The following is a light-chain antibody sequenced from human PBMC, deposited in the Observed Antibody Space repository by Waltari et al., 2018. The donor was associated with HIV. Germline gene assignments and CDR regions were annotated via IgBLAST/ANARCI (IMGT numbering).Light chain of an antibody. Sequence: NFMLTQPHSVSESPGKTVTISCTRSSGNIASNYVQWYQLRPGTSPTTVIYEDKQRPSGVPDRFSGSIDSSSNSASLTISGLKTEDEADYYCQSYDSSNFWVFGGGTKRTVL. CDR2: EDK. CDR1: SGNIASNY. CDR3: QSYDSSNFWV. J-gene: IGLJ3*02. V-gene: IGLV6-57*01.